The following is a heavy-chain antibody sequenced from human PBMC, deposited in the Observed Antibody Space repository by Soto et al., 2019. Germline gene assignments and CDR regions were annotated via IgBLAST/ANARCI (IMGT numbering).Heavy chain of an antibody. D-gene: IGHD1-26*01. CDR3: ARGGYYFYMDV. J-gene: IGHJ6*03. Sequence: QVQLQESGPGLVKPSETLSLTCAVSGGSISISNWWSWVRQTPGKGLEWIGQIHHSGSTNYSPSLTIRVTISVDKSKNQFSLKMKSVTAADTAVYYCARGGYYFYMDVWGKGTTVTVSS. CDR1: GGSISISNW. V-gene: IGHV4-4*02. CDR2: IHHSGST.